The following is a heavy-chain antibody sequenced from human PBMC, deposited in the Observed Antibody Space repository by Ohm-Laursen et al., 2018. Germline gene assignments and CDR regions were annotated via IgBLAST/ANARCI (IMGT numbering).Heavy chain of an antibody. CDR1: GFTFSDYY. CDR3: ARDPFPWDYDSSGRAY. D-gene: IGHD3-22*01. V-gene: IGHV3-11*04. J-gene: IGHJ4*02. Sequence: GSLRLSCAASGFTFSDYYMSWIRQAPGKGLEWVSYISSSGSTIYYADSVKGRFTISRDNAKNSLYLQMNSLRAEDTAVYYCARDPFPWDYDSSGRAYWGQGTLVTVSS. CDR2: ISSSGSTI.